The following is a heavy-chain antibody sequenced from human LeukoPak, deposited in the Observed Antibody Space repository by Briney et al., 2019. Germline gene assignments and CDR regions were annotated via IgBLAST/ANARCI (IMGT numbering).Heavy chain of an antibody. V-gene: IGHV1-46*01. CDR3: ARMVYYYDSSGYYYVGYYYGMDV. D-gene: IGHD3-22*01. CDR1: GYTFTSYY. Sequence: GASVKVSCKASGYTFTSYYMHWARQAPGQGLEWMGIINPSGGSTSYAQKFQGRVTMTRDTSTSTVYMELSSLRSEDTAVYYCARMVYYYDSSGYYYVGYYYGMDVWGQGTTVTVSS. J-gene: IGHJ6*02. CDR2: INPSGGST.